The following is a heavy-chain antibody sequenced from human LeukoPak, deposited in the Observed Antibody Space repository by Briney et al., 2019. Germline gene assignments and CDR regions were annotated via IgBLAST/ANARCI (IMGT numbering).Heavy chain of an antibody. CDR2: IKSDGSTT. D-gene: IGHD2-15*01. CDR1: QFTFSSYW. V-gene: IGHV3-74*01. CDR3: ARATLNTRNAFDI. J-gene: IGHJ3*02. Sequence: GGSLRLSCAASQFTFSSYWMHWVRQAPGKGLVWVSRIKSDGSTTYYADSVKGRFTISRDNAKNTLYLQMDSLRAEDTAVYYCARATLNTRNAFDIWGQGTMVTVSS.